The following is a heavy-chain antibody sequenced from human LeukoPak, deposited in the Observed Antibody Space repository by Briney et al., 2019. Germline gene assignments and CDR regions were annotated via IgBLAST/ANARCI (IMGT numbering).Heavy chain of an antibody. V-gene: IGHV3-7*01. D-gene: IGHD3-22*01. CDR2: IKQDGIEK. CDR1: GFTFSRYW. Sequence: PGGSLRLSCAASGFTFSRYWMSWVRQAPGKGLEWVANIKQDGIEKYYVYSVKGRFTISRDNARNSLYLQMNNLRAEDTAVYYCARLTYYYDSSGYDAPPAAFDIWGQGTMVTVSS. CDR3: ARLTYYYDSSGYDAPPAAFDI. J-gene: IGHJ3*02.